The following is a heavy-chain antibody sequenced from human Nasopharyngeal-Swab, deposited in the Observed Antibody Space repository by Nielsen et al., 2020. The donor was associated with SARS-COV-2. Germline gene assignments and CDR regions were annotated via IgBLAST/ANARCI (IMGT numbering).Heavy chain of an antibody. CDR3: AKKTQSRFLGYMDV. CDR1: GFTFSSYG. Sequence: GGSLRLSCAASGFTFSSYGMHWVRQAPGKGLEWVAFIRYDGSNKYYADPVKGRFTISRDNSKNTLYLQMNSLRAEDTAVYYCAKKTQSRFLGYMDVWGKGTTVTVSS. CDR2: IRYDGSNK. V-gene: IGHV3-30*02. J-gene: IGHJ6*03. D-gene: IGHD3-3*01.